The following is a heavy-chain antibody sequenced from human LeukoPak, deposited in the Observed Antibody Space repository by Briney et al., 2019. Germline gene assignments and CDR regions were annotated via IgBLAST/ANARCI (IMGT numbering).Heavy chain of an antibody. Sequence: ASVKVSFKASGYTFSNYGITWVRQAPGQGLEWMGWISAYNGNTNYAQKLQGRVTMTTDTSTSTAYMELRSLRSDDTAVYYYARAGYNSGWVIYYFDYWGQGTLVTVSS. CDR1: GYTFSNYG. V-gene: IGHV1-18*01. J-gene: IGHJ4*02. CDR3: ARAGYNSGWVIYYFDY. D-gene: IGHD6-19*01. CDR2: ISAYNGNT.